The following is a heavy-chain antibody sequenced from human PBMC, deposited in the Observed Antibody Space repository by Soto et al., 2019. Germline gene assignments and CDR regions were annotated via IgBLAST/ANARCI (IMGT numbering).Heavy chain of an antibody. V-gene: IGHV1-3*01. CDR1: GYTFSNYA. J-gene: IGHJ4*02. CDR3: ARGSPPTFDY. D-gene: IGHD1-26*01. CDR2: INAGNGNT. Sequence: GASVKXSCKASGYTFSNYAIDWVRQAPGQRREWMGWINAGNGNTKSSQKFQGRVTITRDTSASTAYMELSSLRSEDTAVYYCARGSPPTFDYWGQGTLVTLSS.